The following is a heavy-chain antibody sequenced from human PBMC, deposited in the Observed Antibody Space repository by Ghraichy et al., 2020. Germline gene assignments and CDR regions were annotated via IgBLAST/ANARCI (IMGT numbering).Heavy chain of an antibody. V-gene: IGHV4-59*08. CDR2: IYYTGST. D-gene: IGHD3-9*01. CDR1: GGSISTNY. J-gene: IGHJ5*02. Sequence: SETLSLTCSVSGGSISTNYWSWIRQAPRKGLEWIRYIYYTGSTHYNPSLQSRVTISLDTSKNQFSLTLTSVTAADTAVYYCARGPATGKMEEKWLDPWGQGILVTVSS. CDR3: ARGPATGKMEEKWLDP.